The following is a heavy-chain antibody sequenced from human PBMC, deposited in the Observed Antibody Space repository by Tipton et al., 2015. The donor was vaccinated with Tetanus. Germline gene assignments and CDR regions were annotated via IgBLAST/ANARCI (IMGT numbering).Heavy chain of an antibody. CDR3: ARDQGGGRVVRLNWFDP. J-gene: IGHJ5*02. CDR1: GDSISGSPYF. Sequence: TLSLTCTVSGDSISGSPYFWDWIRQHPQKGLEWIGYIYYSGSTFYNPSFESRVTISVDTSKNQFSLKLTSGTDADTAVYYCARDQGGGRVVRLNWFDPWGQGTLVTVSS. D-gene: IGHD6-6*01. V-gene: IGHV4-31*03. CDR2: IYYSGST.